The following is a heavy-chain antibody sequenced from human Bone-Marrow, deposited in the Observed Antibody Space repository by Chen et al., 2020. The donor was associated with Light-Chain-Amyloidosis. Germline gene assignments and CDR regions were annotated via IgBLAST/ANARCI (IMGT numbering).Heavy chain of an antibody. CDR3: ARRIFGIVRTANCYYMDV. Sequence: QVQLQQWGAGLLKPSETLSLTCGVYGGSLSGYYWRWIRQSPGQGLEWIGEINHSGDTKYNTSLRCRVTISVDTSKIQVSLKVRSVTAADTAVYYSARRIFGIVRTANCYYMDVWSKGTTGTVSS. V-gene: IGHV4-34*01. CDR1: GGSLSGYY. D-gene: IGHD3-3*01. J-gene: IGHJ6*03. CDR2: INHSGDT.